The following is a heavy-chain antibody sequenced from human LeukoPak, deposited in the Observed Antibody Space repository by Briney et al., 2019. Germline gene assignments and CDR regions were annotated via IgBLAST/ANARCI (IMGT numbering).Heavy chain of an antibody. V-gene: IGHV4-34*01. J-gene: IGHJ6*03. CDR3: ARGPPRHYYYYYCMDV. CDR2: INHSGST. Sequence: PSETLSLTCAVYGGSFSGYYWSWLRQPPGKGLEWIGEINHSGSTNYNPSLKSRVTISVDTSKNQISLKLSSVTAADTAVYYCARGPPRHYYYYYCMDVWGKGTTVTVSS. CDR1: GGSFSGYY.